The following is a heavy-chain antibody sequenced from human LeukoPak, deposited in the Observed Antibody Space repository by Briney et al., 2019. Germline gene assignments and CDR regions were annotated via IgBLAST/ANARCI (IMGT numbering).Heavy chain of an antibody. J-gene: IGHJ4*02. CDR2: MKEDGSEK. CDR1: GFTFSSCW. D-gene: IGHD6-13*01. CDR3: ARGRHSSSWSPIDY. V-gene: IGHV3-7*01. Sequence: GGSLRLSCAASGFTFSSCWMTWVRQAPGKGLEWVACMKEDGSEKYYVDSVKGRFTISRDNAKNSLYLQMNSLRAEDTAMYYCARGRHSSSWSPIDYWGQGTLVTVSS.